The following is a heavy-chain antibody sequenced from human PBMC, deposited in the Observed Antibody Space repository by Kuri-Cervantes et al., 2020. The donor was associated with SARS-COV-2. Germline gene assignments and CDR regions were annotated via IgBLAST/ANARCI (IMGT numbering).Heavy chain of an antibody. V-gene: IGHV3-30-3*01. Sequence: LSLTCAASGFTFSSYAMHWVRQAPGKGLEWVAVISYDGSNKYYADSVKGRFTISRDNSKNTLYLQMNSLRAEDTAVYYCAGELINWFDPWGQGTLVTVSS. D-gene: IGHD2-8*01. CDR1: GFTFSSYA. CDR2: ISYDGSNK. J-gene: IGHJ5*02. CDR3: AGELINWFDP.